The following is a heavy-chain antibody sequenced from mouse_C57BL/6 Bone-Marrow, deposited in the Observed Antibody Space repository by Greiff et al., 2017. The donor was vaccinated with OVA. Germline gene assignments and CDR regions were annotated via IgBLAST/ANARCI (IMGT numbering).Heavy chain of an antibody. D-gene: IGHD2-3*01. CDR1: GYTFTSYW. CDR2: INPSSGYT. V-gene: IGHV1-7*01. J-gene: IGHJ2*01. CDR3: ADGGTSNDY. Sequence: QVQLQQSGAELAKPGASVKLSCKASGYTFTSYWMHWVKQRPGQGLEWIGYINPSSGYTKYNQKFKDKATLTADKSSITAYMQLSSLTYEDSAVYYCADGGTSNDYWGQGTTLTVSS.